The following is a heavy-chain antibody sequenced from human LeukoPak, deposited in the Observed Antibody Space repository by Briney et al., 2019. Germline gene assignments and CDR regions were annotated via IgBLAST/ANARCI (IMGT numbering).Heavy chain of an antibody. V-gene: IGHV3-NL1*01. CDR1: GFTFSSYG. CDR3: ARARIAAAGYYFDY. Sequence: GGSLRLSCAASGFTFSSYGMHWVRQAPGKGLEWVSVIYSGGSTYYADSVKGRFTISRDNSKNTLYLQMNSLRAEDTAVYYCARARIAAAGYYFDYWGQGTLVTVSS. CDR2: IYSGGST. J-gene: IGHJ4*02. D-gene: IGHD6-13*01.